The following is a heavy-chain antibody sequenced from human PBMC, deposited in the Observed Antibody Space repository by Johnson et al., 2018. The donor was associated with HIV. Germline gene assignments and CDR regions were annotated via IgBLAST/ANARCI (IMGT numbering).Heavy chain of an antibody. Sequence: VQLVESGGGVVQPGGSLRLSCAASGFTFSSYAMHWVRQAPGKGLEWVANINQDGSEKYYVDSVKGRFTISRDNAKNSLYLQMNSLRAEDTAVYYCARDGYSSGWYGNDAFDIWGQGTMVTVSS. CDR2: INQDGSEK. CDR3: ARDGYSSGWYGNDAFDI. CDR1: GFTFSSYA. J-gene: IGHJ3*02. V-gene: IGHV3-7*01. D-gene: IGHD6-19*01.